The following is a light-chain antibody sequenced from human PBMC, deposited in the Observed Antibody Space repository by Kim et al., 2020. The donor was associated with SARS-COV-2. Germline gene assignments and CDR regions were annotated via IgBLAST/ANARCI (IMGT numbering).Light chain of an antibody. V-gene: IGLV2-14*03. Sequence: GQSITISCTGTSSDVGDYDYVSWYQHHPGEAPKLMIFDVTERPSGVSNRFSGSKSDNTASLTISGLQAEDEADYYCSSYTSSSTVVFGGGTQLTVL. CDR2: DVT. CDR1: SSDVGDYDY. J-gene: IGLJ3*02. CDR3: SSYTSSSTVV.